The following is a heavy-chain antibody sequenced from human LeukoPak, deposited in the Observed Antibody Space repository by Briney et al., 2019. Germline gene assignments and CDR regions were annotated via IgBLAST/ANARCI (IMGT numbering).Heavy chain of an antibody. CDR2: ISAYNGNT. Sequence: ASVKVSCKASGYTFTSYGISWVRQAPGQGLEWMGWISAYNGNTNYAQKLQGRVTMTTDTSTSTAYMELRSLRSDDTAVYYCARADIVVVPAAISAYYYYMDVWGKGTTVTVSS. J-gene: IGHJ6*03. V-gene: IGHV1-18*01. CDR3: ARADIVVVPAAISAYYYYMDV. D-gene: IGHD2-2*02. CDR1: GYTFTSYG.